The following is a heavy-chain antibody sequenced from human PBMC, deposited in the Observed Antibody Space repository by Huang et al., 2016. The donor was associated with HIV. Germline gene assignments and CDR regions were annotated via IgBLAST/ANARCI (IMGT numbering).Heavy chain of an antibody. Sequence: QVQLVQSGAEVKKPGASVKVSCKPSGYTFADYFIHWVRQAPGQGLEWMAWLNPKNGATNYAQKCLGRVTVTGDTSINTAYMEFSGLTSDDTANYYCTRDGVAPDEEFDYWGQGTLISVSS. CDR1: GYTFADYF. V-gene: IGHV1-2*02. D-gene: IGHD5-12*01. CDR2: LNPKNGAT. J-gene: IGHJ4*02. CDR3: TRDGVAPDEEFDY.